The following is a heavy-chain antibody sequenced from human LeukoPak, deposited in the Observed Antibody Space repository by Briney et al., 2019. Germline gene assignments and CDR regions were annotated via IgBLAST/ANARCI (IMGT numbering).Heavy chain of an antibody. J-gene: IGHJ4*02. CDR1: GFVFSSYA. Sequence: PGGSLRLSCAASGFVFSSYAMSWVRQAPGKGLEWVSAISASGGRTYYADSVKGRFTISRDNSKNTLYLQMNSLRAEDTAVYYCAKDALISYRGAWSQSDYWGQGTLVTVSS. V-gene: IGHV3-23*01. CDR3: AKDALISYRGAWSQSDY. D-gene: IGHD2/OR15-2a*01. CDR2: ISASGGRT.